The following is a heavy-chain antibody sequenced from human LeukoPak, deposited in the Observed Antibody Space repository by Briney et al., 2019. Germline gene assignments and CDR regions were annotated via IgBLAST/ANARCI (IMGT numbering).Heavy chain of an antibody. Sequence: PGGSLRLSCAASGFTFSSYGMHWVRQALGKGLEWVAVISYDGSNKYYADSVKGRITISRDNSKNTLYLQMNSLRAEDTAVYYCANVYYDFWSGLKGNNYYYYGMDVWGQGTTVTVSS. D-gene: IGHD3-3*01. V-gene: IGHV3-30*18. CDR2: ISYDGSNK. CDR3: ANVYYDFWSGLKGNNYYYYGMDV. J-gene: IGHJ6*02. CDR1: GFTFSSYG.